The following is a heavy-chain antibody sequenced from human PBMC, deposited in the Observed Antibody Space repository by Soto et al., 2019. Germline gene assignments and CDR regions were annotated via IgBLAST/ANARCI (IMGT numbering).Heavy chain of an antibody. J-gene: IGHJ4*02. D-gene: IGHD3-3*01. CDR1: GGSFGKSA. CDR3: ATGVIWIGYFTVDS. V-gene: IGHV1-69*13. CDR2: FIPVYRTL. Sequence: EASVKVSCKASGGSFGKSAVNWVRQTPGQGLEWLGGFIPVYRTLNYAQKFQGRVTITADESTGTAYMTLSSLASDDTAVYYCATGVIWIGYFTVDSWGQGTRVTVS.